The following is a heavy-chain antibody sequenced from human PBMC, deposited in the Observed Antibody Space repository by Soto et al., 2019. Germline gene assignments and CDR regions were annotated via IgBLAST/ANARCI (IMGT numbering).Heavy chain of an antibody. CDR2: ISYAGSNK. J-gene: IGHJ4*02. V-gene: IGHV3-30*18. D-gene: IGHD6-19*01. CDR3: AEVPLSSGWYAGGGFDY. Sequence: QVQLVESGGGVVQPGRSLRLSCAASRFTFSSYGMHCGRQAPGKGLERVAVISYAGSNKYYADSVKGRFTISRDNSKNTRYLKMASLSAEDTAVFYCAEVPLSSGWYAGGGFDYWGQGTLVTVSS. CDR1: RFTFSSYG.